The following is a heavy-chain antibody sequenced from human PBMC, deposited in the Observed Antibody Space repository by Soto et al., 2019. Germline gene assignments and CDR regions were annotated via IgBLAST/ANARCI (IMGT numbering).Heavy chain of an antibody. CDR1: GCSFSGYA. CDR3: ARRKVNRIRGDPTFDD. D-gene: IGHD1-26*01. CDR2: IDHSGST. J-gene: IGHJ4*02. Sequence: PWGSLCLSCAASGCSFSGYAMSWVRLAPGKGLEWIWEIDHSGSTNYPASVKSRFTISVDTSKNQFSLKMSCVSAADTAVYYCARRKVNRIRGDPTFDDWGQGTLVTVSS. V-gene: IGHV4-34*01.